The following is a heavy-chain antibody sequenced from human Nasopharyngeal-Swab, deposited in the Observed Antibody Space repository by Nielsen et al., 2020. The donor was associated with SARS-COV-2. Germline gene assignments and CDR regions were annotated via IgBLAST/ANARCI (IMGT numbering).Heavy chain of an antibody. V-gene: IGHV3-30*04. CDR1: GFIFSSYA. D-gene: IGHD1-26*01. CDR3: ARGNGSYYLYIWDN. CDR2: ISYDGSSS. Sequence: GESLKIFCAASGFIFSSYAMHWVRQAPGKGLEWVAVISYDGSSSYYADSVKGRFIISRDNSKNTLYLRMNSLRAEDTAVYYCARGNGSYYLYIWDNWGQGTLVTVSS. J-gene: IGHJ4*02.